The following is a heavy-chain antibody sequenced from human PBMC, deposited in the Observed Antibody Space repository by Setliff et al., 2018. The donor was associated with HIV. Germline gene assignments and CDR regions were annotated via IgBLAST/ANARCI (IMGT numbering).Heavy chain of an antibody. Sequence: GESLKISCKALDYTFSTYWIGWVRQMPGEGLEWMGVIYPDDSNIRYNPSFQSQVTISADKSIATAYLEIHNLKASDTATYYCARRDGRSMNAFQIWGPGTKVTLSS. CDR1: DYTFSTYW. CDR3: ARRDGRSMNAFQI. J-gene: IGHJ3*01. V-gene: IGHV5-51*01. CDR2: IYPDDSNI. D-gene: IGHD6-13*01.